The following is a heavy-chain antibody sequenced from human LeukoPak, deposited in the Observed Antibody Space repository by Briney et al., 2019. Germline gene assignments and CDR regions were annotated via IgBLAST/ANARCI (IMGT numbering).Heavy chain of an antibody. D-gene: IGHD1-26*01. Sequence: GGSLRLSCVASGFTFSSNWMHWVRHAPGKGLVWVSRINSDGSSTSYADSVKGRFTISRDNAKNTLCLQMNSLRAEDTAVYFCASPGATSKFDYWGQGTQVTVSS. V-gene: IGHV3-74*01. CDR1: GFTFSSNW. CDR2: INSDGSST. CDR3: ASPGATSKFDY. J-gene: IGHJ4*02.